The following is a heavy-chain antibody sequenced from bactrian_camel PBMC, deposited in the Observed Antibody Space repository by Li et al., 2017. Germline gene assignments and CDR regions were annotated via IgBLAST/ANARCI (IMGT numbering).Heavy chain of an antibody. CDR1: EYTYSPTA. J-gene: IGHJ4*01. V-gene: IGHV3S57*01. Sequence: HVQLVESGGGSVQAGDSLKLTCIASEYTYSPTAIAWFRQAPGQEREGVAAIGMDGRTSAADSVKGRFTISKDNAKNTLYLQMDNLQPEDTAVYYCAARPVNTRACVAGGRYEFGYWGQGTQVTVS. CDR3: AARPVNTRACVAGGRYEFGY. D-gene: IGHD1*01. CDR2: IGMDGRT.